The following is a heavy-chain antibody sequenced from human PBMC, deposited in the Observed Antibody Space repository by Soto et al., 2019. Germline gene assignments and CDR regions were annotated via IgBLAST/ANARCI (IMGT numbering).Heavy chain of an antibody. CDR3: ARHAGYYGSRSPYYYYYGMDV. CDR1: GYSFTSYW. Sequence: GESLKISCKGSGYSFTSYWIGWVRQMPGKGLEWMGIIYPGDSDTRYSPSFQGQVTISADKSISTAYLQWSSLKASDTAMYYCARHAGYYGSRSPYYYYYGMDVWGQGTTVTVSS. J-gene: IGHJ6*02. D-gene: IGHD3-10*01. CDR2: IYPGDSDT. V-gene: IGHV5-51*01.